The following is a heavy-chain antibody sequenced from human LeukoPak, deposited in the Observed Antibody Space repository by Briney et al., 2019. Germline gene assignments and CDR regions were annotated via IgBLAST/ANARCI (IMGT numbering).Heavy chain of an antibody. CDR3: ARRYCGSTCDAFDI. CDR1: GGTFSSYA. CDR2: IIPIFGTA. V-gene: IGHV1-69*05. Sequence: GASVKVSCKASGGTFSSYAISWVRQAPGQGLEWMGGIIPIFGTANYAQKLQGRVTMTTDTFTSTAYMELRSLRSDDTAVYYCARRYCGSTCDAFDIWGQGTMVTVSS. J-gene: IGHJ3*02. D-gene: IGHD2-2*01.